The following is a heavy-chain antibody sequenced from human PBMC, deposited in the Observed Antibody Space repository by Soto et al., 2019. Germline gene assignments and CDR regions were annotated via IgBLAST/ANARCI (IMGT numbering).Heavy chain of an antibody. Sequence: PGGSLRLSCAASGFTFSDYYMSWIRQAPGKGLEWVSYISSSSSYTNYADSVKGRFTISRDNAKNSLYLQMNSLRAEDTAEYYCAKVSYYDNRGYFDFWGQGTLVTVSS. V-gene: IGHV3-11*05. J-gene: IGHJ4*02. CDR3: AKVSYYDNRGYFDF. CDR1: GFTFSDYY. CDR2: ISSSSSYT. D-gene: IGHD3-22*01.